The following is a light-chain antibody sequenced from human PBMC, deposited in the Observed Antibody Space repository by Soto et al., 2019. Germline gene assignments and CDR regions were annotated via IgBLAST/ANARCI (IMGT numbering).Light chain of an antibody. V-gene: IGKV3-15*01. Sequence: EIVMTQSPATLSVSPGERATLSCRASQSVSSNLAWYQQKPGQAPRLLIYGASPRAPGIPARFSGSGSGTEFTLTISSLQSEDFAVYYCQQYNNWPQTFGQGTKVEIK. CDR3: QQYNNWPQT. J-gene: IGKJ1*01. CDR1: QSVSSN. CDR2: GAS.